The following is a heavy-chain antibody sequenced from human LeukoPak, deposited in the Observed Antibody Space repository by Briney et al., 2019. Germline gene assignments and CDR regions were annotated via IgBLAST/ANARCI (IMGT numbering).Heavy chain of an antibody. D-gene: IGHD6-19*01. CDR3: AKDPMAIAVAGTDY. Sequence: GGALEPSRGTSGFTFCSHAMRWVRQGPGEGVGVGSAISGSGGSTYYADSVKGRFTISRDNSKNTLYLQMNSLRAEDTAVYYCAKDPMAIAVAGTDYWGQGTLVTVSS. V-gene: IGHV3-23*01. J-gene: IGHJ4*02. CDR1: GFTFCSHA. CDR2: ISGSGGST.